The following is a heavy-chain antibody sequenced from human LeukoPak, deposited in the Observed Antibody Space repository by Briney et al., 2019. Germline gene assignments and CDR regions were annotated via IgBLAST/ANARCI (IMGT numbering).Heavy chain of an antibody. D-gene: IGHD3-22*01. Sequence: GRSLRLSCAASGFTFSSYAMHWVRQAPGKGLEWVAVISYDGSNKYYADSVKGRFTISRDNSKNTLYLQMNSLRAEDTAVYYCARDPRLGYDSSGYYDYWGQGTLVTVSS. CDR1: GFTFSSYA. CDR3: ARDPRLGYDSSGYYDY. CDR2: ISYDGSNK. V-gene: IGHV3-30-3*01. J-gene: IGHJ4*02.